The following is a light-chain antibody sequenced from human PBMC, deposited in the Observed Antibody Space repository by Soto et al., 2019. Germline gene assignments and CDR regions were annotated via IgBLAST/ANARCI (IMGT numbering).Light chain of an antibody. CDR2: EVS. CDR1: SSDVGGFDF. V-gene: IGLV2-14*03. J-gene: IGLJ1*01. Sequence: QSALTQPASVSGSPGQSITISCTGTSSDVGGFDFVSWYQQFPGKAPKLMIYEVSNRPSGVSNRFSGSKSGNTASLTISGLQAEDEADYYCSSYTTASTSCVFGTGTKVTV. CDR3: SSYTTASTSCV.